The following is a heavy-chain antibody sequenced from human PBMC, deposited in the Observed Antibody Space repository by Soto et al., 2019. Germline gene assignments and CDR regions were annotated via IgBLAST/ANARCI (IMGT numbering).Heavy chain of an antibody. CDR3: ARGASVNQYGDYYFDY. CDR1: GGSISSGDYY. J-gene: IGHJ4*02. D-gene: IGHD4-17*01. V-gene: IGHV4-30-4*01. Sequence: LSLTCTVSGGSISSGDYYWSWIRQPPGKGLEWIGYIYYSGSTYYNPSLKSRVTISVDTSKNQFSLKLSSVTAADTAVYYCARGASVNQYGDYYFDYWGQGTLVTVSS. CDR2: IYYSGST.